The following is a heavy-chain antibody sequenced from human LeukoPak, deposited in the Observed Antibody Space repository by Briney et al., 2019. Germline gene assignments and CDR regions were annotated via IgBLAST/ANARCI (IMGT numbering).Heavy chain of an antibody. CDR3: ARQEPRGYFDY. CDR2: IYPGDFDT. V-gene: IGHV5-51*01. D-gene: IGHD1-14*01. Sequence: GESLKISCQVSGYIFTNYWIGWVRQMPGKGLEWMGIIYPGDFDTRYSPSFQGQVTISVDKSINTAYLQWSSLKASDTAMYYCARQEPRGYFDYWGQGTLVTVSS. J-gene: IGHJ4*02. CDR1: GYIFTNYW.